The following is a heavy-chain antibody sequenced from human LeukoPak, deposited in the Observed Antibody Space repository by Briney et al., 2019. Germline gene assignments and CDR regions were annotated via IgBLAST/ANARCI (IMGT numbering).Heavy chain of an antibody. Sequence: GASVKVSCKASGYTFTSYDINWVRQATGQGLEWMGWMNPNSGNTGYAQKFQGRVTMTRNTSISTAYMELSSLRSEDTAVYYCAREIAAAGTYFDYWGQGTLVTVSS. D-gene: IGHD6-13*01. CDR1: GYTFTSYD. V-gene: IGHV1-8*01. J-gene: IGHJ4*02. CDR3: AREIAAAGTYFDY. CDR2: MNPNSGNT.